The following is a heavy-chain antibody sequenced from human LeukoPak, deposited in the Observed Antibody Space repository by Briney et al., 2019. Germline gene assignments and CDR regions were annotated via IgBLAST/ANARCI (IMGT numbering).Heavy chain of an antibody. V-gene: IGHV3-30*04. J-gene: IGHJ5*02. Sequence: GRSLRLSCAASGFAFSKHAMHWVRQAPGKGLEWVTIISDDGRSNYADSVEGRFTISRDNSKNTLYLQMSSLRAEDTAVYYCARHISGSSGYWPVNWFDPWGQGTLVTVSS. D-gene: IGHD3-22*01. CDR1: GFAFSKHA. CDR2: ISDDGRS. CDR3: ARHISGSSGYWPVNWFDP.